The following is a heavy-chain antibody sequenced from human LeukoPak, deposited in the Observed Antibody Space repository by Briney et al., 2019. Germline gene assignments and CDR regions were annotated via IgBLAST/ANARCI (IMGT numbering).Heavy chain of an antibody. Sequence: GGSLRLSCAASGFTFSSYAMSWVRQAPGKGLEWVSAISGSGGSTYYADSVKGWFTISRDNSKNTLYLQMNSLRAEDTAVYYCAKVLFPEYSSAQGYWGQGTLVTVSS. J-gene: IGHJ4*02. CDR1: GFTFSSYA. CDR2: ISGSGGST. D-gene: IGHD6-6*01. V-gene: IGHV3-23*01. CDR3: AKVLFPEYSSAQGY.